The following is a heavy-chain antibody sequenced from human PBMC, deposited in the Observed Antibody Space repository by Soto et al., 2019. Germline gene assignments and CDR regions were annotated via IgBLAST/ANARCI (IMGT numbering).Heavy chain of an antibody. D-gene: IGHD4-17*01. Sequence: QVQLVQSGAEVKKPGSSVKVSCKASGGTFSSYAISWVRQAPGQGLEWMGGIIPIFGTANYAQKFQGRVTIPADESTSTGYMGLSSLRSEYTAVYYCARDSYGGNSFSDYWGQGILVTVSA. CDR2: IIPIFGTA. CDR3: ARDSYGGNSFSDY. CDR1: GGTFSSYA. J-gene: IGHJ4*02. V-gene: IGHV1-69*12.